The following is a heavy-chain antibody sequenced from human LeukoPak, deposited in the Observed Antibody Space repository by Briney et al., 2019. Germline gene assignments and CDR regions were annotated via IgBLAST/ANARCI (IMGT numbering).Heavy chain of an antibody. CDR2: ITISSSYI. CDR1: GFTFSSYA. J-gene: IGHJ4*02. V-gene: IGHV3-21*01. Sequence: GGSLRLSCAASGFTFSSYAMSWVRRAPGKGLEWVSSITISSSYIYYADSVKGRFTISRDNAKNSLYLQMNSLRAEDTAVYYCARGRLKKYDFWSGYHDYWGQGTLVTVSS. CDR3: ARGRLKKYDFWSGYHDY. D-gene: IGHD3-3*01.